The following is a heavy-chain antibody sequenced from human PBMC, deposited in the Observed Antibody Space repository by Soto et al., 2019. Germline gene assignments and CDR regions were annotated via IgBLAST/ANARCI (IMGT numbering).Heavy chain of an antibody. Sequence: QVQLVQSGAEEKKPGASVKVSCKASGYTFTSYAMHWVRQAPGQRLEWMGWINAGNGNTKYSQKFQGRVTITRDTSASTAYMELSSLRSEDTAVYYCARDGYSYGFGYYGMDVWGQGTTATVSS. D-gene: IGHD5-18*01. J-gene: IGHJ6*02. V-gene: IGHV1-3*05. CDR2: INAGNGNT. CDR1: GYTFTSYA. CDR3: ARDGYSYGFGYYGMDV.